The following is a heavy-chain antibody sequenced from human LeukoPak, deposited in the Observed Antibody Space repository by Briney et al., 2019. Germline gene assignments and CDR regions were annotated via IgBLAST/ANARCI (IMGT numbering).Heavy chain of an antibody. CDR2: ISSSSSTI. CDR1: GFTFSSYS. V-gene: IGHV3-48*04. J-gene: IGHJ6*02. Sequence: GGSLRLSCAASGFTFSSYSMNWVRQAPGKGLEWVSYISSSSSTIYYADSVKGRFTISRDNAKNSLYLQMNSLRAEDTAVYYCARELGWFGDFAYGMNVWGQGTTVTVSS. CDR3: ARELGWFGDFAYGMNV. D-gene: IGHD3-10*01.